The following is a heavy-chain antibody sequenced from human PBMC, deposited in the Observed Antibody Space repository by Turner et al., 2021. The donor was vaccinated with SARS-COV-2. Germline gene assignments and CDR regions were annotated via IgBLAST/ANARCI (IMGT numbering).Heavy chain of an antibody. CDR1: GGTFSSYT. Sequence: QVQLVQSGAEVKKPGSSVKVSCKASGGTFSSYTISWVRQAPGQGLEWMGRITPILGIANYAQKFQGRGTITADKSTSTAYMELSSLRSEDTAVYYCARGWDCSSTSCYHLYYYYGMDVWGQGTTVTVSS. D-gene: IGHD2-2*01. V-gene: IGHV1-69*02. J-gene: IGHJ6*02. CDR3: ARGWDCSSTSCYHLYYYYGMDV. CDR2: ITPILGIA.